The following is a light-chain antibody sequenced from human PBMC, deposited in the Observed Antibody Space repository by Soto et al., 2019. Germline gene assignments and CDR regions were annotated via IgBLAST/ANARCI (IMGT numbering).Light chain of an antibody. J-gene: IGLJ3*02. Sequence: QSALTQPASVSGSPGQSITISCTGTSSDVGGYNYVSWYQQHPSKAPKLMIYDVSNRPSGVSNRFSGSKSGNTASLTISGLQAEDEADYYCSSYTSSSPGVFGGGTKLTVL. CDR1: SSDVGGYNY. V-gene: IGLV2-14*01. CDR3: SSYTSSSPGV. CDR2: DVS.